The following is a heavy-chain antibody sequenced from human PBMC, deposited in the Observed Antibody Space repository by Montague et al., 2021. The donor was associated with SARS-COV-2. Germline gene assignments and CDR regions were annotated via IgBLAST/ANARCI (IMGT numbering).Heavy chain of an antibody. V-gene: IGHV4-4*07. CDR1: GEPISGFF. D-gene: IGHD3-10*01. J-gene: IGHJ5*01. Sequence: SETLSLTCSVSGEPISGFFWNWIRQPAGKGLEWIGRIYASGGTDYNPSLESRVTMSVDTSKNQFSLRLTSVTAADTAVYYCARARGSHYMSWFDSWGQGTLVIVSS. CDR2: IYASGGT. CDR3: ARARGSHYMSWFDS.